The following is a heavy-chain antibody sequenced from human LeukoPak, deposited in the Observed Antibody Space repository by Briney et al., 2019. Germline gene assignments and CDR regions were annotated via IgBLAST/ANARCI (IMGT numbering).Heavy chain of an antibody. CDR2: MNPNSGNT. V-gene: IGHV1-8*02. D-gene: IGHD2-2*02. CDR1: GYTFTGYY. CDR3: ARGTPACSSASCYNY. Sequence: ASVKVSCKASGYTFTGYYMHWVRQAPGQGLEWMGWMNPNSGNTGYAQRFQGRVTMTRDTSISTAYMELSSLRSDDTAVYYCARGTPACSSASCYNYWGQGTLLTVSS. J-gene: IGHJ4*02.